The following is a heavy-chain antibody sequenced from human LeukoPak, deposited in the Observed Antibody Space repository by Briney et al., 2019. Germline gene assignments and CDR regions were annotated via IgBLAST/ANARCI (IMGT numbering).Heavy chain of an antibody. Sequence: SETLSLTCTVSGASVSSNSDYWSWIRQPPGKGLEWIGNMYNSGSTNYNPSLKSRVSISVDMSKHQFSLKLNSVTAVDTAVYYCARGPGGTLHHWGQGTLVTVSS. CDR3: ARGPGGTLHH. CDR1: GASVSSNSDY. J-gene: IGHJ5*02. V-gene: IGHV4-61*01. CDR2: MYNSGST. D-gene: IGHD4-23*01.